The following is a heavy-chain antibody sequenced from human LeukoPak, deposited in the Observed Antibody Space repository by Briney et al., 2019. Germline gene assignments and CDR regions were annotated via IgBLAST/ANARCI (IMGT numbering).Heavy chain of an antibody. Sequence: GASVKVSCKASGYTFTNYGISWVRQAPGQGLEWMGGIIPIFGTANYAQKFQGRVTITADESTSTAYMELSSLRSEDTAVYYCARGWEVGATQYDAFDIWGQGTMVTVSS. CDR2: IIPIFGTA. J-gene: IGHJ3*02. V-gene: IGHV1-69*13. CDR3: ARGWEVGATQYDAFDI. D-gene: IGHD1-26*01. CDR1: GYTFTNYG.